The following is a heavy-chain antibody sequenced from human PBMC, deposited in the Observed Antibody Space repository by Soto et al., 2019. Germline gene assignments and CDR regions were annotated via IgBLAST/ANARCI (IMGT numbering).Heavy chain of an antibody. Sequence: PGGSLRLSCAASGFTFSSYGVHWVRQEPGKGLEWVATISSDGSTKYYADSVKGRFTISRDDSENTVFLQMNSLRAEDTALYFCAKVDYYGSAFRSMDYWGLGTLVTVSS. CDR1: GFTFSSYG. J-gene: IGHJ4*02. D-gene: IGHD3-10*01. V-gene: IGHV3-30*18. CDR2: ISSDGSTK. CDR3: AKVDYYGSAFRSMDY.